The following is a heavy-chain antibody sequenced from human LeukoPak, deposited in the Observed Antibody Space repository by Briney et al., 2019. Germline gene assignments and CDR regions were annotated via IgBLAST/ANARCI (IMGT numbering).Heavy chain of an antibody. CDR2: ISYDGSNK. Sequence: GRSLRLSCAASGFTFSSYGMHWVRQAPGKGLEWVAIISYDGSNKYYADSVKGRFTISRDNSKNTMYLQMNSLRAEDTAVYYCAKDRYSGWYYFDYWGQGTLVTVSS. V-gene: IGHV3-30*18. D-gene: IGHD6-19*01. CDR3: AKDRYSGWYYFDY. J-gene: IGHJ4*02. CDR1: GFTFSSYG.